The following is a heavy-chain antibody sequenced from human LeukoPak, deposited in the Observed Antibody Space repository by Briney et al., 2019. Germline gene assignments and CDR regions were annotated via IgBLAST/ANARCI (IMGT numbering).Heavy chain of an antibody. CDR1: GGSFSGYY. Sequence: SETLSLTCAVYGGSFSGYYWSWIRQPPGKGLEWIGYIYYSGSTNYNPSLKSRVTISVDTSKNQFSLKLSSVTAADTAVYYCARAGAGLDYWGQGTLVTVSS. J-gene: IGHJ4*02. CDR3: ARAGAGLDY. V-gene: IGHV4-59*01. CDR2: IYYSGST.